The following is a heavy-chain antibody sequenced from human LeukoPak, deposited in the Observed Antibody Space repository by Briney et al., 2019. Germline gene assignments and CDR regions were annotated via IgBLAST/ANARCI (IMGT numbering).Heavy chain of an antibody. CDR2: INHSGST. J-gene: IGHJ4*02. Sequence: SETLSLTCAVYGGSFRGYYWSWIRQPPGKGLEWIGEINHSGSTNYNPSLKSRVTISVDTSKNQFSLKLSSVTAADTAVYYCARGAGNRYCSSTSCYSRGSRACYFDYWGQGTLVTVSS. D-gene: IGHD2-2*01. CDR1: GGSFRGYY. V-gene: IGHV4-34*01. CDR3: ARGAGNRYCSSTSCYSRGSRACYFDY.